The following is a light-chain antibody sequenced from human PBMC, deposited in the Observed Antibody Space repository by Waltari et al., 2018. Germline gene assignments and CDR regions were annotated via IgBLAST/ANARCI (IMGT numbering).Light chain of an antibody. CDR1: NSNIGSST. J-gene: IGLJ2*01. Sequence: QSVVTQSPSASGAPGQRVTISCSGSNSNIGSSTVNWYQKVPGTAPRLLIYSNDQRPSGVPDRFSASKSGTSASLAISGLQSEDEADHYCATWDARLTAVVFGGGTKVTVL. CDR3: ATWDARLTAVV. CDR2: SND. V-gene: IGLV1-44*01.